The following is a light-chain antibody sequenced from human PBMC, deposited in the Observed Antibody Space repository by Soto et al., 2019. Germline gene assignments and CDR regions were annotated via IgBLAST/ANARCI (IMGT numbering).Light chain of an antibody. CDR2: GAS. Sequence: DIVLTQSPGTLSLSPGERATLSCRASQSVSSSYLAWYQQKPGQAPMLLIYGASSRATGIPDRFSGSGSGTDFTLTISRLEPEDFAVYYCQQYGSSSLTFGRGTNVEIK. V-gene: IGKV3-20*01. J-gene: IGKJ4*01. CDR3: QQYGSSSLT. CDR1: QSVSSSY.